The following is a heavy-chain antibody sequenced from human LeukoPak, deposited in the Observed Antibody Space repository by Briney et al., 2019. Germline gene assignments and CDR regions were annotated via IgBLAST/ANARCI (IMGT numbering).Heavy chain of an antibody. CDR2: INAGNGNT. Sequence: ASVKVSCKASGYTFNSYAMHWVRLAPGQRLEWMGWINAGNGNTKYSQKFQGRVTITRDTSASTAYMELSSLRSEDTAVYYCARDRYCSSTSCYEGFDYWGQGILVTVSS. CDR3: ARDRYCSSTSCYEGFDY. CDR1: GYTFNSYA. D-gene: IGHD2-2*01. J-gene: IGHJ4*02. V-gene: IGHV1-3*01.